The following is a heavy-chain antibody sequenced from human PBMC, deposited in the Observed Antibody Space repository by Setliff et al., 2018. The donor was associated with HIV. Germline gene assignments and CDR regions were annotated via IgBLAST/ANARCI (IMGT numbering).Heavy chain of an antibody. CDR2: VDHSGGT. CDR1: GTSFSGYY. V-gene: IGHV4-34*01. CDR3: ARHRQISDWFDP. Sequence: SETLSLTCAVYGTSFSGYYWNWIRQSPGKGLEWIGEVDHSGGTKFNPSLKSRVTISLKTSKNQFSLRLTSVTAADTAVYYCARHRQISDWFDPWGQGILVTVSS. D-gene: IGHD3-10*01. J-gene: IGHJ5*02.